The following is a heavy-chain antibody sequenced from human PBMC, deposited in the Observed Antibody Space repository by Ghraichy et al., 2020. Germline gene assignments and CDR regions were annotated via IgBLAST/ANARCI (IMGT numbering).Heavy chain of an antibody. D-gene: IGHD4-23*01. CDR2: IYYSGST. Sequence: SQTLSLTCTVSGGSISSYYWSWIRQPPGKGLEWIGYIYYSGSTNYNPSLKSRVTISVDTSKNQFSLKLSSVTAADTAVYYCALRRGVTDYFDYWGQGTLVTVSS. J-gene: IGHJ4*02. CDR3: ALRRGVTDYFDY. CDR1: GGSISSYY. V-gene: IGHV4-59*01.